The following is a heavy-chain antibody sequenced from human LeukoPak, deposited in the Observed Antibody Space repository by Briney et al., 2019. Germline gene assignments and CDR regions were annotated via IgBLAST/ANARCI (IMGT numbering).Heavy chain of an antibody. CDR3: ARVRRRYYGSGSYSAIYYYYYYMDV. J-gene: IGHJ6*03. V-gene: IGHV4-34*01. D-gene: IGHD3-10*01. Sequence: SETLSLTCAVYGGSFSGYYWSWIRQPPGKGLEWIGEINHSGSTNYNPSLKSRVTISVDTSKNQFSLKLSSVTAADTAVYYCARVRRRYYGSGSYSAIYYYYYYMDVWGKGTTVTVSS. CDR2: INHSGST. CDR1: GGSFSGYY.